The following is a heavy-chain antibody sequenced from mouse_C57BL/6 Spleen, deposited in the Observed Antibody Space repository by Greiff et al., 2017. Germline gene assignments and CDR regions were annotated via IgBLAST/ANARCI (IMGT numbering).Heavy chain of an antibody. CDR3: ARTVVARSMDY. D-gene: IGHD1-1*01. CDR2: INPSNGGT. Sequence: QVQLQQPGTELVKPGASVKLSCKASGYTFTSYWMHWVKQRPGQGLEWIGNINPSNGGTNYNEKFKSKATLTVDKSSSTAYMQLSGLTSEDSAVYYSARTVVARSMDYWGKGTTLTVSS. CDR1: GYTFTSYW. V-gene: IGHV1-53*01. J-gene: IGHJ2*01.